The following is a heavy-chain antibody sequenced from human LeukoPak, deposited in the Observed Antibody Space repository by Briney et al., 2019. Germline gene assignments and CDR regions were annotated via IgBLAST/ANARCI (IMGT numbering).Heavy chain of an antibody. J-gene: IGHJ3*02. CDR1: GGSISSYY. CDR3: AKALLPYFHFLTGYYKHPLDAFYI. D-gene: IGHD3-9*01. V-gene: IGHV4-4*07. CDR2: IYTSETT. Sequence: SETLSLTCTVSGGSISSYYWSWIRQPAGKGLEWIGRIYTSETTNYNPSLKSRVTMSVDTSKNQFSLKLSSLTAADTAVLSCAKALLPYFHFLTGYYKHPLDAFYILGQGTMVNVFS.